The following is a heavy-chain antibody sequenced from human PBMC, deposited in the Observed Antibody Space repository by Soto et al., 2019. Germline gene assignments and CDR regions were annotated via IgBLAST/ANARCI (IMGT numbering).Heavy chain of an antibody. CDR1: GGSISSGGYY. D-gene: IGHD6-19*01. Sequence: PSETLSLTCTVSGGSISSGGYYWSWVRQHPGKGLEWIGYIYDSGSTYYNPSLKSRVTISVDTSKNQFSLKLTSVTAADTAVYYCASQATGWYPDYWGQGTLVTVSS. CDR2: IYDSGST. V-gene: IGHV4-31*03. CDR3: ASQATGWYPDY. J-gene: IGHJ4*02.